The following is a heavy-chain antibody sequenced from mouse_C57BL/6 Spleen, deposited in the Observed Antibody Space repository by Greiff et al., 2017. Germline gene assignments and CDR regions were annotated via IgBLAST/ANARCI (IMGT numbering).Heavy chain of an antibody. CDR2: ISYSGST. CDR1: GYSITSGYD. V-gene: IGHV3-1*01. D-gene: IGHD2-4*01. J-gene: IGHJ3*01. CDR3: ARDGRDYDPWFAY. Sequence: EVQLEESGPGMVKPSPSLSLTCTVTGYSITSGYDWHWIRHFPGNKLEWMGYISYSGSTNYNPSLKSRISITHDTSKNHFFLKLKSVTTEDTATYYCARDGRDYDPWFAYWGQGTLVTVSA.